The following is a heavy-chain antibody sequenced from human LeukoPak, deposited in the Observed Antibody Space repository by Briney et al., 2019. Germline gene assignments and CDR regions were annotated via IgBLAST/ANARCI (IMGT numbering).Heavy chain of an antibody. D-gene: IGHD1-26*01. Sequence: GASVKVSCKASGYTFSSYGMSWVRQAPGQGLEWMGGINTNTGNPTYAQGFTGRFVFSLDTSVSTAYLQISSLKAEDTAVYYCARRDHSGSYQISPGDFDYWGQGTLVTVSS. V-gene: IGHV7-4-1*02. CDR1: GYTFSSYG. CDR3: ARRDHSGSYQISPGDFDY. J-gene: IGHJ4*02. CDR2: INTNTGNP.